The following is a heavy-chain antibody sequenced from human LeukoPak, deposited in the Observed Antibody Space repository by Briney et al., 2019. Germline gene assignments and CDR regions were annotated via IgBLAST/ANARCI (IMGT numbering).Heavy chain of an antibody. V-gene: IGHV3-23*01. Sequence: PGGSLRLSCAASGFTFKNFAMTWLRRAPGKGLEWVSVVSGTGNTIYYADSVKGRFTISRDNPQNTLYLQMNSLRPEDTAVYYCAKGHTIVSKRVYFDYWGQGALVTVSS. CDR2: VSGTGNTI. CDR3: AKGHTIVSKRVYFDY. CDR1: GFTFKNFA. J-gene: IGHJ4*02. D-gene: IGHD5-24*01.